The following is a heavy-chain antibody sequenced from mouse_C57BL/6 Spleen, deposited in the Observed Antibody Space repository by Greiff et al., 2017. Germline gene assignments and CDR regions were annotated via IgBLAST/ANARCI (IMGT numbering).Heavy chain of an antibody. J-gene: IGHJ3*01. CDR2: INPSNGGT. Sequence: QVQLQQSGAELMKPGASVKLSCKATGYTFTGYWIEWVKQRPGQGLEWIGNINPSNGGTNYNEKFKSKATLTVDKSSSTAYMQLSSLTSEDSAVYYCASFYGNTRADWGQGTLVTVSA. CDR1: GYTFTGYW. D-gene: IGHD2-1*01. CDR3: ASFYGNTRAD. V-gene: IGHV1-53*01.